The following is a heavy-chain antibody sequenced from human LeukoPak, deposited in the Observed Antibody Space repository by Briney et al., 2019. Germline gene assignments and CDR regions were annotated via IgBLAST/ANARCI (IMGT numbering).Heavy chain of an antibody. V-gene: IGHV4-39*07. Sequence: SETLSLACTVSGGSISSSSYYWGWIRQPPGKGLEWIGSIYYSGSTYYNPSLKSRVTISVDTCKNQFSLKLRSVTAADTAVYYCARDWPDYDSWSGYLHPIGPGAFDIWGQGTMVTVSS. CDR2: IYYSGST. CDR1: GGSISSSSYY. CDR3: ARDWPDYDSWSGYLHPIGPGAFDI. D-gene: IGHD3-3*01. J-gene: IGHJ3*02.